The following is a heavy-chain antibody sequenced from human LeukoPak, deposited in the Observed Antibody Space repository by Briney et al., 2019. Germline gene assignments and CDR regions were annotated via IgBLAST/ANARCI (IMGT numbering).Heavy chain of an antibody. CDR1: GYTFTSYY. J-gene: IGHJ4*02. CDR3: AAYQNYCSGGSCYLD. D-gene: IGHD2-15*01. CDR2: INPSGGST. V-gene: IGHV1-46*01. Sequence: ASVTVSCKASGYTFTSYYMHWVRQAPGQGLEWMGIINPSGGSTSYAQKFQGRVTMTRDTSTSTVYMELSSLRSEDTAVYYCAAYQNYCSGGSCYLDWGQGTLVTVSS.